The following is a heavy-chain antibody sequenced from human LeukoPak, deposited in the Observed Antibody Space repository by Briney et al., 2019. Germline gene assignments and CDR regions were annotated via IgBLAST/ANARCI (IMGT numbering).Heavy chain of an antibody. J-gene: IGHJ5*02. V-gene: IGHV4-39*01. D-gene: IGHD3-10*01. CDR2: IYYSGST. CDR3: ARHAHPMVPYKGWFDP. CDR1: GPSISSSSYY. Sequence: SETLSLTCTVSGPSISSSSYYWGWIRQPPGKGLEWIGSIYYSGSTYYNPSLKSRVTISVDTSKNQFSLKLSSVTAADTAVYYCARHAHPMVPYKGWFDPWGQGTLVTVSS.